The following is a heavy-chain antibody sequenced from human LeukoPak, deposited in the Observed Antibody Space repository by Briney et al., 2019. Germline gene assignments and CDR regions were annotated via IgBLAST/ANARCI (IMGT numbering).Heavy chain of an antibody. CDR3: ANARGLFDYGSGSYA. CDR1: GFTFSSYG. J-gene: IGHJ4*02. V-gene: IGHV3-23*01. Sequence: PGGSLRLSCAASGFTFSSYGMSWVRQAPGKGLEWVSAISGSGGSTYYADSVKGRFTISRDNSKNTLYLQMNSLRAEDTAVYYCANARGLFDYGSGSYAWGQGTLVTVSS. D-gene: IGHD3-10*01. CDR2: ISGSGGST.